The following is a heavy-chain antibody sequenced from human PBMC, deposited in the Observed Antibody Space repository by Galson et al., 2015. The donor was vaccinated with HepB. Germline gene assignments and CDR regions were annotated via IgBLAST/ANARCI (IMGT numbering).Heavy chain of an antibody. CDR3: ARSGTDDFWSGYYNRYFDL. CDR2: VFQGGST. CDR1: GGSVTSGNYY. Sequence: ETLSLTCNVSGGSVTSGNYYWTWIRQPPGKGLEYIGHVFQGGSTNYNPSLRSRVSIPVDTSKNHFSLKLTSVTAADTAVYYCARSGTDDFWSGYYNRYFDLWGRGTLVSVSS. V-gene: IGHV4-61*01. D-gene: IGHD3-3*01. J-gene: IGHJ2*01.